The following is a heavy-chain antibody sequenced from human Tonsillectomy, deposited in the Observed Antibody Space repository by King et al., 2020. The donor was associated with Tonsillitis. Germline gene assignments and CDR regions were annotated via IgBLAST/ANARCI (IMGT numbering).Heavy chain of an antibody. CDR1: GYTFTSYY. CDR2: INPSGGST. Sequence: VQLVESGAEVKKPGASVKVSCKASGYTFTSYYMHWVRQAPGQGLEWMGIINPSGGSTNYAQKFQGRVTMTRDTSTSTVYMELSSLRSEDTAVYYCARYPQLRPPYSVIYVGADAFDIWGQGTMVTVSS. J-gene: IGHJ3*02. CDR3: ARYPQLRPPYSVIYVGADAFDI. D-gene: IGHD1-26*01. V-gene: IGHV1-46*03.